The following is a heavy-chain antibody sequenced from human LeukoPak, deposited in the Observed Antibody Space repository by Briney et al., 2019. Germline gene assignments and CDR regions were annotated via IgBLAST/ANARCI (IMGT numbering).Heavy chain of an antibody. CDR3: ARRGQWLLNRDY. CDR1: GYTFTSYA. Sequence: ASVKVSCKASGYTFTSYAMHWVRQAPGQRLEWMGWINAGNGNTKYSQKFQGRVTITRDTSASTAYMELSSLRSEDTAVYYCARRGQWLLNRDYWGRGTLVTVSS. CDR2: INAGNGNT. J-gene: IGHJ4*02. D-gene: IGHD6-19*01. V-gene: IGHV1-3*01.